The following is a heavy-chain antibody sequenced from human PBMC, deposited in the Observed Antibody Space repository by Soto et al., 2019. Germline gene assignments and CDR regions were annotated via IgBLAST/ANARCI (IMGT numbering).Heavy chain of an antibody. CDR3: ASIRPDIVVVPAASTGGMDV. CDR1: GGSISGSY. D-gene: IGHD2-2*01. Sequence: KPSETLSLTCTVSGGSISGSYWSWIRQTPGKVLEWVGYIHYSGSTNYNPSLKSRVTMSVDSAKNQFSLQLSSVTAADTAVYYCASIRPDIVVVPAASTGGMDVWGQGTTVTVSS. J-gene: IGHJ6*02. CDR2: IHYSGST. V-gene: IGHV4-59*12.